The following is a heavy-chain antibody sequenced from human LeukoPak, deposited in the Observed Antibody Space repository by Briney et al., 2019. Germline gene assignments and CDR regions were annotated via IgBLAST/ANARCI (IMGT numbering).Heavy chain of an antibody. J-gene: IGHJ3*02. CDR2: MYYLGSS. D-gene: IGHD2-2*01. CDR1: GGSISGYY. CDR3: ARQGYCHSSSWVRGAFDI. V-gene: IGHV4-59*08. Sequence: SETLSLTCGVSGGSISGYYWTWIRQPPGKGLEWIGYMYYLGSSNYNPSLKSRVSISINTSKNQFSLSLTSVTAADTAVYYCARQGYCHSSSWVRGAFDIWGQGTMVTVSS.